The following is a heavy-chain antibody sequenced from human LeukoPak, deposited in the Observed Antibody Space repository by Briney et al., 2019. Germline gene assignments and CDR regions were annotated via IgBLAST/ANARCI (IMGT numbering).Heavy chain of an antibody. CDR3: ARVPGDYGWSDP. CDR1: GGSISSGGYS. V-gene: IGHV4-30-2*01. Sequence: PSETLSLTCAVSGGSISSGGYSWSWIRQPPGKGLEWIGYIYHSGSTYYNPSLKSRVTISVDRSKNQFSLKLSSVTAADTAVYYCARVPGDYGWSDPWGQGTLVTVSS. CDR2: IYHSGST. J-gene: IGHJ5*02. D-gene: IGHD4-17*01.